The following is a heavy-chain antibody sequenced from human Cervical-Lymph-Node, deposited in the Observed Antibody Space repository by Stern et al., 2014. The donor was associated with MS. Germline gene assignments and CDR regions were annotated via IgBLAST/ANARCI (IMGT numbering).Heavy chain of an antibody. CDR1: GDPSKNDP. D-gene: IGHD6-19*01. Sequence: VQLVQSGAEVKKPGSSVKVSCKSSGDPSKNDPISWVRQAPGQILAWMGGIIPILVTPNYAQKFQGRVTITADGSTGTVYMEISSLRSEDTAVYYCARQDAVAGLDYWGQGTLVTVSS. CDR2: IIPILVTP. CDR3: ARQDAVAGLDY. J-gene: IGHJ4*02. V-gene: IGHV1-69*01.